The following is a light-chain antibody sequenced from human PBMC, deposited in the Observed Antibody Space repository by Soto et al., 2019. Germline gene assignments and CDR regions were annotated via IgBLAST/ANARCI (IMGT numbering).Light chain of an antibody. V-gene: IGLV1-40*01. CDR1: TSNIGAPYD. Sequence: QSVLTQPPSVSGAPGQRVSISCTGSTSNIGAPYDVHWYQQLPGAAPKLLIYGNNNRPSGVPDRFSGSKSGTSASLAITGLQAEDEADYYCQSYDSSLRGLWVFGGGTKVTVL. CDR3: QSYDSSLRGLWV. CDR2: GNN. J-gene: IGLJ3*02.